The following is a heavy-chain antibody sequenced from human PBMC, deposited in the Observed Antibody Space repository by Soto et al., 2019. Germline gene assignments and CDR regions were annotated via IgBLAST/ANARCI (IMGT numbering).Heavy chain of an antibody. D-gene: IGHD3-22*01. CDR3: SRGGYYYDGSGYIFAH. Sequence: PSETLSLTCAVSGGSISSGGYSWSWIRQPPGKGLEWIGYLYHSGSTYYNPSLKSRVTISVDWSKNQFSLKLSSATAADTAVYYCSRGGYYYDGSGYIFAHWGQGTLVTVSS. J-gene: IGHJ4*02. V-gene: IGHV4-30-2*01. CDR2: LYHSGST. CDR1: GGSISSGGYS.